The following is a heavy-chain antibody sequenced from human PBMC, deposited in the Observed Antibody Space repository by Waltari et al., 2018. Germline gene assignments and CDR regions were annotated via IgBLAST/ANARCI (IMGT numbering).Heavy chain of an antibody. CDR3: ARIEWEMATINYWYFDL. CDR1: GGTFSSYA. CDR2: IIPIFGTA. V-gene: IGHV1-69*08. D-gene: IGHD5-12*01. Sequence: QVQLVQSGAEVKKPGSSVKVSCKASGGTFSSYAISWVRQAPGQGLEWMGRIIPIFGTANYAQKFQGRVTITADKSTSTAYMELSSLRSEDTAVYYCARIEWEMATINYWYFDLWGRGTLVTVSS. J-gene: IGHJ2*01.